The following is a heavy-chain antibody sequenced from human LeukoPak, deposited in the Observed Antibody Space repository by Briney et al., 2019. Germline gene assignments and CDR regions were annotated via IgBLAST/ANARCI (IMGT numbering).Heavy chain of an antibody. CDR2: ISSGGNTQ. CDR3: ARDIVNGPFVISLES. CDR1: GFSLSSYE. J-gene: IGHJ4*02. V-gene: IGHV3-48*03. Sequence: GGSLRLSCAASGFSLSSYEMNWIRQVPGKGLEWVSHISSGGNTQYYADSVRGRFTMSRDDAKNSLDLQMDSLRIEDTGVYYCARDIVNGPFVISLESWGQGARVTVFS. D-gene: IGHD2-21*01.